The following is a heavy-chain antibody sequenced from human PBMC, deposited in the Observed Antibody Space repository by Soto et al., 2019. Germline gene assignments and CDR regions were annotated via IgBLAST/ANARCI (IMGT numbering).Heavy chain of an antibody. V-gene: IGHV4-31*02. CDR1: GGSITSVAYY. Sequence: SETLSLTCAVSGGSITSVAYYWTWIRQHPGKGLEWIAYIHYSGRTYYNPSLKSRVTITVDTSNNLFSLKLSSVTAADKAVYYCARYYFDSSGYTNWFDTWGQGTLVTVSS. CDR2: IHYSGRT. D-gene: IGHD3-22*01. CDR3: ARYYFDSSGYTNWFDT. J-gene: IGHJ5*02.